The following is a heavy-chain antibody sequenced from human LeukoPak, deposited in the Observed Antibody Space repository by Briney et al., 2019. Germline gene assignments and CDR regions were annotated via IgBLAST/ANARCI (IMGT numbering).Heavy chain of an antibody. CDR1: GYTFTSYG. Sequence: ASVKVSCKASGYTFTSYGISWVRQAPGQGLEWMGWISAYNGNTNYAQKFQGRVTMTTDTSTSTAYMELRSLRSDDTAVYYCARVKEGRTGTTDFDYWGQGTLVTVSS. V-gene: IGHV1-18*01. D-gene: IGHD1-1*01. CDR3: ARVKEGRTGTTDFDY. J-gene: IGHJ4*02. CDR2: ISAYNGNT.